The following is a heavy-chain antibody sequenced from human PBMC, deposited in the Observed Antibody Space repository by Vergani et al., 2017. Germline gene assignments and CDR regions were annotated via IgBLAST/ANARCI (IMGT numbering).Heavy chain of an antibody. Sequence: EVQLVESGGGLVQPGGSLRLSCAASGFTFSSYWMSWVRQAPGKGLEWVANIKQDGSEKYYVDSVKGRFTISRDNAKNSLYLQMNSLRAEDTAVYYCARQTYCGGDCYSGIFDYWGQGTQVTVSS. J-gene: IGHJ4*02. CDR3: ARQTYCGGDCYSGIFDY. D-gene: IGHD2-21*02. V-gene: IGHV3-7*04. CDR1: GFTFSSYW. CDR2: IKQDGSEK.